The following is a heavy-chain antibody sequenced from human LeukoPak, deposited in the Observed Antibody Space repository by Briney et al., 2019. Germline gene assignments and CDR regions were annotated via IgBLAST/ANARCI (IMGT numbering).Heavy chain of an antibody. Sequence: SETLSLTCAVSGGSISSGGHSWSWIRQPPGKGLEWIGYIYHSGSTYYNPSLKSRVTISVDRSKNQFSLKLSSVTAADTAVYYCAREQARRYFDYWGQGTLVTVSS. CDR3: AREQARRYFDY. D-gene: IGHD6-6*01. CDR1: GGSISSGGHS. J-gene: IGHJ4*02. CDR2: IYHSGST. V-gene: IGHV4-30-2*01.